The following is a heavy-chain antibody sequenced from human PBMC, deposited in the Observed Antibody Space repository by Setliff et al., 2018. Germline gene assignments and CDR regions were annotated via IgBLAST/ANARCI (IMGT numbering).Heavy chain of an antibody. CDR3: ARAAKYDSSGYYGFWFDP. D-gene: IGHD3-22*01. J-gene: IGHJ5*02. CDR1: GGSISDNSYY. CDR2: SYNSGNT. V-gene: IGHV4-39*07. Sequence: SETLSLTCTVSGGSISDNSYYWGWIRQPPGKELEWIGNSYNSGNTYYNPSLKSRATISVDTSKNQFSLKLSSVTAADTAVYYCARAAKYDSSGYYGFWFDPWGQGTLVTVSS.